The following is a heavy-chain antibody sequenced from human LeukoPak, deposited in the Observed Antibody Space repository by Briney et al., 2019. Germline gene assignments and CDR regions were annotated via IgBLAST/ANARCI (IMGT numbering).Heavy chain of an antibody. J-gene: IGHJ4*02. CDR3: AKAARYCSGGSCLGVFDY. D-gene: IGHD2-15*01. Sequence: GGSLRLSCAASGFTFSSYGMHWVRQAPGKGLEWVAVISYDGSNKYYADSVKGRFTISRDNSKNTLYLQMNSLRAEDTAVYYCAKAARYCSGGSCLGVFDYWGQGTLVTVSS. CDR1: GFTFSSYG. CDR2: ISYDGSNK. V-gene: IGHV3-30*18.